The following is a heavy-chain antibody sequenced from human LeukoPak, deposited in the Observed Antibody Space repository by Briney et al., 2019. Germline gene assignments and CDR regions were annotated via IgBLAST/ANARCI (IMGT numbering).Heavy chain of an antibody. V-gene: IGHV1-18*01. Sequence: GSSVKVSCKASGYTFTNYGISWVRQAPGAGLEWMGWISTYNGYTNYGQKFQGKVTMTTDTSTSTAYMELRSLTSDDTAVYYCARAPRGYSASHVVYWGQGTLVPVSS. D-gene: IGHD5-18*01. CDR2: ISTYNGYT. J-gene: IGHJ4*02. CDR1: GYTFTNYG. CDR3: ARAPRGYSASHVVY.